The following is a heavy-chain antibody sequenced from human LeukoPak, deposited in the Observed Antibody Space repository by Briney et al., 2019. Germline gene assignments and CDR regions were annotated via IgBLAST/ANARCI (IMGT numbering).Heavy chain of an antibody. CDR3: TLGGDPYYYDSSGYDY. D-gene: IGHD3-22*01. J-gene: IGHJ4*02. Sequence: QPGGSLRLSCAASGFTFSDYYMSWIRQAPGKGLEWVGFIRSKAYGGTTEYAASVKGRFTISRDDSKSIAYLQMNSLKTEDTAVYYCTLGGDPYYYDSSGYDYWGQGTLVTVSS. CDR2: IRSKAYGGTT. CDR1: GFTFSDYY. V-gene: IGHV3-49*03.